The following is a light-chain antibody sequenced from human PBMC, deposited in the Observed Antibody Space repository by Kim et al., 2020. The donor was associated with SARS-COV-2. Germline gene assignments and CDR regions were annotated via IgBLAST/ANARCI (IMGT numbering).Light chain of an antibody. V-gene: IGKV3-11*01. CDR2: DAS. J-gene: IGKJ5*01. CDR3: QQRSALAT. CDR1: QSVSSY. Sequence: SLSPGERATLACRASQSVSSYLAWYQQKPGQAPRLLIYDASNRATGIPARFSGSGSGTDFTLTISSLEPEDFAVYYCQQRSALATLGQGTRLEIK.